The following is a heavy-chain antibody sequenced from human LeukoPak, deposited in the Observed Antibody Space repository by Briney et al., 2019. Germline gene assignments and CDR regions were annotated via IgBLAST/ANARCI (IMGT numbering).Heavy chain of an antibody. V-gene: IGHV3-21*01. J-gene: IGHJ4*02. CDR3: AREHCSGGSCPRSDY. CDR2: ISPSTTYI. D-gene: IGHD2-15*01. CDR1: GFTFSDYT. Sequence: GGTLRLSCAASGFTFSDYTMNWVRQAPGKGLEWVSSISPSTTYIYYADSLKGRFTISRDNAKNSLYLQMNSLRAEDTAVYYCAREHCSGGSCPRSDYWGQGTLVTVSS.